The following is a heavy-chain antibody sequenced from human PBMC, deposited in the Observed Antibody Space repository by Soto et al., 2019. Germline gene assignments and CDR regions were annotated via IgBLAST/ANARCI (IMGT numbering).Heavy chain of an antibody. D-gene: IGHD1-26*01. CDR1: GGSISSSNYY. V-gene: IGHV4-39*01. J-gene: IGHJ4*02. CDR2: IYYSGST. CDR3: AVGSSGFYYIY. Sequence: SETLSLTCTVSGGSISSSNYYWGWIRQPPGKGLEWIGSIYYSGSTYHNPPLKSRVTISKDTSKNQFSLRLSSVTAADTAVYYCAVGSSGFYYIYWGQGIQVIVSS.